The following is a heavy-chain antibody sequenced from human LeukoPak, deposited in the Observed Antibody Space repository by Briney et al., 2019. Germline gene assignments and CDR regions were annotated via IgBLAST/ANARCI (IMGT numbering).Heavy chain of an antibody. CDR3: ARHGYYYDSSGPFDY. CDR2: IYHSGST. J-gene: IGHJ4*02. CDR1: GGSISSSNW. Sequence: PSETLSLTCAVSGGSISSSNWWSWVRQPPGKGLEWIGEIYHSGSTNYNPSLKSRVTISVEKSKNQFSLKLSSVTAADTAVYYCARHGYYYDSSGPFDYWGQGTLVTVSS. V-gene: IGHV4-4*02. D-gene: IGHD3-22*01.